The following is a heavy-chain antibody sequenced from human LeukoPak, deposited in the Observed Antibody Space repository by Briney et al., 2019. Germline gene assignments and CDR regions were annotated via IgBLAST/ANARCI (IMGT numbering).Heavy chain of an antibody. CDR3: ARVGDGLNDAFDI. CDR1: GYTFTGYY. J-gene: IGHJ3*02. V-gene: IGHV1-2*06. CDR2: INPNTGGT. D-gene: IGHD5-24*01. Sequence: GASVKVSCKASGYTFTGYYMHWVRQAPGQGLEWLGRINPNTGGTNFAQSFQGRVTMTRDTSITTAYMELSRLRSDDTAVYYCARVGDGLNDAFDIWGQGTMVTVSS.